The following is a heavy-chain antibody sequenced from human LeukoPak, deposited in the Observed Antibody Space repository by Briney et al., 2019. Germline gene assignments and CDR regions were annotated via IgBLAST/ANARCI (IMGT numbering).Heavy chain of an antibody. V-gene: IGHV3-20*04. D-gene: IGHD3-10*01. Sequence: GGSLRLSCAASGFTFDDYGMSWVRQAPGKGLEWVSGINWNGGSTGYADSVKGRFTISRDNAKNSLYLQMNSLRAEDTALYYCARLSYYGSGSYYSYAPFDYWGQGTLVTVSS. J-gene: IGHJ4*02. CDR1: GFTFDDYG. CDR2: INWNGGST. CDR3: ARLSYYGSGSYYSYAPFDY.